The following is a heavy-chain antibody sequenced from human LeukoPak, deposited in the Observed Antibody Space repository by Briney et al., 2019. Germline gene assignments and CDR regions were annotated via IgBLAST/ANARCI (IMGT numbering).Heavy chain of an antibody. Sequence: PSETLSLTCAVYGGSFSGYYWSWIRQPPGKGLGWIGEINHSGSTNYNPSLKSRVTISVDTSKNQFSLKLSSVTAADTAVYYCARVPFAYYGSGSYRFDYWGQGTLVTVSS. D-gene: IGHD3-10*01. V-gene: IGHV4-34*01. CDR3: ARVPFAYYGSGSYRFDY. CDR1: GGSFSGYY. J-gene: IGHJ4*02. CDR2: INHSGST.